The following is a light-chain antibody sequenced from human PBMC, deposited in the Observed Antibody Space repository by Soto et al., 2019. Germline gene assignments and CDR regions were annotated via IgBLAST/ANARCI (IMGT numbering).Light chain of an antibody. Sequence: EIVLTQSPATLSLSPGERATLSCRASQSVSSYLAWYQQKVGQSPRLLIYDASHRATGIPARFSGSGSGTDFTLTISSLEPEDFAVYYCQQRSNWPRTFGQGTKVEIK. CDR3: QQRSNWPRT. J-gene: IGKJ1*01. CDR1: QSVSSY. CDR2: DAS. V-gene: IGKV3-11*01.